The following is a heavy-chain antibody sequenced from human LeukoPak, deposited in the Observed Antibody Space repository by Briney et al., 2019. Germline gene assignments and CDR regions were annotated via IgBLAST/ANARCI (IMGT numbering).Heavy chain of an antibody. CDR3: ARHINYSSGWYSGEFDH. V-gene: IGHV1-69*04. CDR1: GGTLGSYA. Sequence: GASVKVSCKASGGTLGSYAISWVRQAPGQGFEWVGRIVPTLDITNYAQTLQGRVKITADYSRTTVYLEVNSLRVEDTAVYFCARHINYSSGWYSGEFDHWGQGTLVTVSA. D-gene: IGHD6-19*01. CDR2: IVPTLDIT. J-gene: IGHJ4*02.